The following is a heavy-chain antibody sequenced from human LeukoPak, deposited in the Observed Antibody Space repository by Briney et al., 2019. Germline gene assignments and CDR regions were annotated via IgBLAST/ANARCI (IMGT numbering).Heavy chain of an antibody. V-gene: IGHV4-34*01. CDR2: INHSGST. D-gene: IGHD3-22*01. J-gene: IGHJ4*02. Sequence: PSETLSLTCAVYGGSFSGYYWSWIRQPPGKGLEWIGEINHSGSTNYNPSLKGRVTISVDTSKNQFSLKLSSVTAADTAVYYCARGDSSGYFDYWGQGTLVTVSS. CDR1: GGSFSGYY. CDR3: ARGDSSGYFDY.